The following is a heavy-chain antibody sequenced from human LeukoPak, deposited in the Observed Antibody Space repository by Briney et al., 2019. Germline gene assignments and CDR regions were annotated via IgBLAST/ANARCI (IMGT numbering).Heavy chain of an antibody. D-gene: IGHD2/OR15-2a*01. J-gene: IGHJ5*02. Sequence: AWLSLFRQAPGKGVAWVGRIKSKAGGETRDYGAPVKGIFTISRDDSENTVFLQLNTLKIEDTAVYYCAWSRLNYFATWGQGTLVTVSS. CDR1: AW. CDR3: AWSRLNYFAT. V-gene: IGHV3-15*01. CDR2: IKSKAGGETR.